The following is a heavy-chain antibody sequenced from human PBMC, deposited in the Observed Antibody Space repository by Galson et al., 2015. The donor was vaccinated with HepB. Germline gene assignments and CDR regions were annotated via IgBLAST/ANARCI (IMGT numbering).Heavy chain of an antibody. J-gene: IGHJ4*02. CDR2: ISGSGGST. CDR3: ADLYGSGSIGLGY. Sequence: SLRLSCAASGFTFSSYAMNWVRQAPGKGLEWDSAISGSGGSTYYADSVKGRFTISRDNSKNTLYLQMNSLRAEDTAVYYCADLYGSGSIGLGYWGQGTLVTVSS. CDR1: GFTFSSYA. V-gene: IGHV3-23*01. D-gene: IGHD3-10*01.